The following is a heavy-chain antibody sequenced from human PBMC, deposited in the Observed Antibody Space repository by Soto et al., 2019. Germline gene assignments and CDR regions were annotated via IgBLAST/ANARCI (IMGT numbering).Heavy chain of an antibody. CDR3: ARGERMNYYDSSGYPALDS. Sequence: GASVKVSCKASGGTFSSYAISWVRQAPGQGLEWMGGIIPIFGTANYAQKFQGRVTITADESTRTAYMELSSLRSEDTAVYYCARGERMNYYDSSGYPALDSWGQGTLVTVSS. D-gene: IGHD3-22*01. CDR1: GGTFSSYA. V-gene: IGHV1-69*13. CDR2: IIPIFGTA. J-gene: IGHJ5*01.